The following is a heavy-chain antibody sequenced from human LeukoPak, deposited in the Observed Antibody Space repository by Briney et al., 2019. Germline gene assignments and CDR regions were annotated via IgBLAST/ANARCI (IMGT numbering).Heavy chain of an antibody. Sequence: PGGSLRLSCAASGFTFSSYWMNWVRLAPGQGLEWVASVKEDGSEKHYVDSVKGRFTIPRDNAKNSLYLQMNNMRVEDTAVYYCATGTWLGNGYWGQGTLVTVSS. CDR2: VKEDGSEK. J-gene: IGHJ4*02. V-gene: IGHV3-7*01. CDR1: GFTFSSYW. CDR3: ATGTWLGNGY. D-gene: IGHD5-24*01.